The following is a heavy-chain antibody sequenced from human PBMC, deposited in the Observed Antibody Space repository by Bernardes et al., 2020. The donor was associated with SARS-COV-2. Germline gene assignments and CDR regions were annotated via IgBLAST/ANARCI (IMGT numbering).Heavy chain of an antibody. D-gene: IGHD3-22*01. V-gene: IGHV4-31*03. J-gene: IGHJ3*02. CDR1: GGSISSGGYY. CDR3: ARDPTGDSSGYGAFHI. CDR2: IYYSGST. Sequence: SETLSLTCTVSGGSISSGGYYWSWIRQHPVRGLEWIGYIYYSGSTYYSPSLKGRVSISVDTSKNQFSLNLDSVTAADTAVYYCARDPTGDSSGYGAFHIWGQGTMVTVSS.